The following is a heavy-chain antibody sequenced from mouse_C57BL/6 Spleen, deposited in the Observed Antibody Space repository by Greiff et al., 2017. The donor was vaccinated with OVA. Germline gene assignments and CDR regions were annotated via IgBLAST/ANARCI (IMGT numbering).Heavy chain of an antibody. Sequence: QVQLQQSGAELVKPGASVKISCKASGYTFTDYYINWVKQRPGQGLEWIGKIGPGSGSTYDNEKFKGKATLTADKSSSTAYMQLSSLTSEDSAVYFCARSGYYGSSYYWYFDVWGTGTTVTVSS. CDR3: ARSGYYGSSYYWYFDV. CDR2: IGPGSGST. D-gene: IGHD1-1*01. V-gene: IGHV1-77*01. CDR1: GYTFTDYY. J-gene: IGHJ1*03.